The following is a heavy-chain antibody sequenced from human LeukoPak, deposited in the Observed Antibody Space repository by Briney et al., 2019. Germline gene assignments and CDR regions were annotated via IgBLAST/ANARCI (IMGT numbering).Heavy chain of an antibody. CDR3: AGGRVWLAFDS. Sequence: SETLSLTCTVSGGSISYWTWIRQPPGKGLEWIGVIYDHGGTEYSPSLTSRVTMSLDTSKKQVSLKLSSVTAADTAVYYCAGGRVWLAFDSWGQGTLLTVSS. CDR2: IYDHGGT. D-gene: IGHD5-18*01. J-gene: IGHJ4*02. V-gene: IGHV4-59*01. CDR1: GGSISY.